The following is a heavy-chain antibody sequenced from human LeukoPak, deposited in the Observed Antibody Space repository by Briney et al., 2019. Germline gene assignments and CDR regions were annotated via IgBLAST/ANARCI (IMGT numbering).Heavy chain of an antibody. J-gene: IGHJ4*02. CDR2: IYHSGST. D-gene: IGHD2-15*01. V-gene: IGHV4-4*02. CDR1: GGSISSSNW. CDR3: ARDSDIHCSGGRCTNFDY. Sequence: SETLSLTCAVSGGSISSSNWWSWVRQPPGKGLEWIGEIYHSGSTNYNPSLKSRVTTSVDKSKNQFSLKLSSVTAADTAVYYCARDSDIHCSGGRCTNFDYWGQGTLVTVSS.